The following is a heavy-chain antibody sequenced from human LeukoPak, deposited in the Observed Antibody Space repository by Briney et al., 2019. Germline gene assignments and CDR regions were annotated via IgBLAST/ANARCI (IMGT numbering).Heavy chain of an antibody. CDR2: ISYDGSNK. V-gene: IGHV3-30*03. CDR3: ATDSGWLQEPTYYFDY. Sequence: GGSLRLSCAASGFTFSSYGTHWVRQAPGKGLEWVAVISYDGSNKYYADSVKGRFTISRDNSKNTLYLQMNSLRAEDTAVYYCATDSGWLQEPTYYFDYWGQGTLVTVSS. J-gene: IGHJ4*02. D-gene: IGHD6-19*01. CDR1: GFTFSSYG.